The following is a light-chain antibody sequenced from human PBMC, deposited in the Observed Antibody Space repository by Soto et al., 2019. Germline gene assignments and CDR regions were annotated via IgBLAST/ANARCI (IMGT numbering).Light chain of an antibody. Sequence: SYELTQPPSVSVAPGQTARITYGGNNIGNKRVHWYQQKPGQAPVLVVYDDSDRPSGIPERFSGSNSGNTATLSISRVEAGDEADYYCQVWDSNSVYVFGTGTKVTVL. CDR3: QVWDSNSVYV. V-gene: IGLV3-21*02. CDR2: DDS. J-gene: IGLJ1*01. CDR1: NIGNKR.